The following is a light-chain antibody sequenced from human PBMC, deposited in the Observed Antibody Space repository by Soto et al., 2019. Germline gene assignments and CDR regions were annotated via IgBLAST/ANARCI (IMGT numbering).Light chain of an antibody. CDR3: TSYTTSSTLGV. CDR2: EVS. V-gene: IGLV2-14*01. J-gene: IGLJ2*01. Sequence: QSVLTQPASVSGSPGQSITISCTGTSSDIGYYDYVSWYQQHPGKAPKLMIYEVSNRPSGVSNRFSGSKSGNTASLSISGLQAEDEANYYCTSYTTSSTLGVFGGGTKLTVL. CDR1: SSDIGYYDY.